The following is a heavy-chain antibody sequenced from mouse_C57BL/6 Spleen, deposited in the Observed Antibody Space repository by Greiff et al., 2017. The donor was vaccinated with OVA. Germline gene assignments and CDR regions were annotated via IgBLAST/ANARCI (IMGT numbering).Heavy chain of an antibody. CDR2: IDPSDSYT. CDR1: GYTFTSYW. Sequence: QVQLQQPGAELVKPGASVKLSCKASGYTFTSYWMQWVKQRPGQGLEWIGEIDPSDSYTNYNQKFKGKATLTVDTSSSTAYMQLSSLTSEDSAVYYCARVGGDSSNYWGQGTTLTVSS. V-gene: IGHV1-50*01. J-gene: IGHJ2*01. CDR3: ARVGGDSSNY. D-gene: IGHD3-3*01.